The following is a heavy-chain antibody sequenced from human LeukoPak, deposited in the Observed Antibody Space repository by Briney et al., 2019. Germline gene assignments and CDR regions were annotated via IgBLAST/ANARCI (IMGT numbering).Heavy chain of an antibody. CDR2: ISAYNGNT. Sequence: GASVKVSCKASGYTFTSYGISWVRQAPGQGLEWMGWISAYNGNTNYAQKLQGRVTMTTDTSTSTAYMELRSLRSDDTAVYYCARDRGIVATHPAAYSYYYYGMDVWGQGTTVTVSS. CDR3: ARDRGIVATHPAAYSYYYYGMDV. D-gene: IGHD5-12*01. V-gene: IGHV1-18*01. CDR1: GYTFTSYG. J-gene: IGHJ6*02.